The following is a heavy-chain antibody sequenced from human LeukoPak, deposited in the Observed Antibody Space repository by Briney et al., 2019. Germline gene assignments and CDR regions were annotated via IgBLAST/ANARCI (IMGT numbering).Heavy chain of an antibody. CDR1: GYTFTNYW. V-gene: IGHV5-51*01. J-gene: IGHJ4*02. CDR3: ARAGYSNRWDGVDY. CDR2: IYPGDSDT. D-gene: IGHD2/OR15-2a*01. Sequence: GESLKISCKGSGYTFTNYWIGWVRQMPGKGLEFTGIIYPGDSDTRYSPSFQGQVTISVDKSINTAYLQWSSLKASDSAIYYCARAGYSNRWDGVDYWGQGTLVTVSS.